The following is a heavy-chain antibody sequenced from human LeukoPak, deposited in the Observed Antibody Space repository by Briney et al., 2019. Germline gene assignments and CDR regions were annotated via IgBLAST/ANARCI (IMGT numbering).Heavy chain of an antibody. Sequence: PTGGSLRLSCAASGFTFSTYAMHWVRQAPGKGLEWVAVISYDGSSKYYADSVKGRFTISRDNSKNTLYLQMNSLRAEDTAVYYCAELGITMIGGVWGKGTTVTISS. V-gene: IGHV3-30*04. CDR3: AELGITMIGGV. D-gene: IGHD3-10*02. CDR2: ISYDGSSK. J-gene: IGHJ6*04. CDR1: GFTFSTYA.